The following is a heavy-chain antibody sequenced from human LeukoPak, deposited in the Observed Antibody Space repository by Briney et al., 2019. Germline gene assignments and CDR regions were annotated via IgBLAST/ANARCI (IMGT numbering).Heavy chain of an antibody. CDR2: IPFDGSHK. J-gene: IGHJ6*03. Sequence: PGGSLRLSCVVSGFTLSDYGIHWVRQAPGRGLQWVAFIPFDGSHKYYADSVKGRFTISRDKSKSTLYLQMNSLRAEDTAVYYCAKGGGKGYCSGGRCYYPSYYYSMDVWGKGTTVTVSS. D-gene: IGHD2-15*01. CDR1: GFTLSDYG. V-gene: IGHV3-30*02. CDR3: AKGGGKGYCSGGRCYYPSYYYSMDV.